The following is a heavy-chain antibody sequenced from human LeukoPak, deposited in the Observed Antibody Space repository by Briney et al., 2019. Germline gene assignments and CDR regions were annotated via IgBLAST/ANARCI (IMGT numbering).Heavy chain of an antibody. CDR2: IIPILGIA. J-gene: IGHJ5*02. V-gene: IGHV1-69*04. CDR1: GCTFTSYD. CDR3: ARAPNWFDP. Sequence: SVKVSCKASGCTFTSYDINWVRQAPGQGLEWMGRIIPILGIANYAQKFQGRVTITADKSTSTAYMELSSLRSEDTAVYYCARAPNWFDPWGQGTLVTVSS.